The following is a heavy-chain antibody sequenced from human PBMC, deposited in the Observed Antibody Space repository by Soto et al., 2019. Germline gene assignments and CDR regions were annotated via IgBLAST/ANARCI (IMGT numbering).Heavy chain of an antibody. D-gene: IGHD2-8*01. V-gene: IGHV3-30-3*01. CDR2: ISYDGSNK. CDR3: ARSPGYGLYYFDY. J-gene: IGHJ4*02. CDR1: GCTFSSYA. Sequence: GSLRLSCAASGCTFSSYAMHWVRQAPGKGLEWVAVISYDGSNKYYADSVKGRFTISRDNSKNTLYLQMNSLRAEDTAVYYCARSPGYGLYYFDYWGQGTLVTVSS.